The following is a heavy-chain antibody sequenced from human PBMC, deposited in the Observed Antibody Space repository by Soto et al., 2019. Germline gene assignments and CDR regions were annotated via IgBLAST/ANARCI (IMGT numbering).Heavy chain of an antibody. D-gene: IGHD3-3*01. Sequence: GASVKVSCKASGYTFTSYGISWVRQAPGQGLEWMGWISAYNGNTNYAQKLQGRVTMTTDTSTSTAYMELRSLRSDDTAVYYCARAYDFWSGYDNWFDPWGQGTLVTVSS. V-gene: IGHV1-18*01. J-gene: IGHJ5*02. CDR2: ISAYNGNT. CDR3: ARAYDFWSGYDNWFDP. CDR1: GYTFTSYG.